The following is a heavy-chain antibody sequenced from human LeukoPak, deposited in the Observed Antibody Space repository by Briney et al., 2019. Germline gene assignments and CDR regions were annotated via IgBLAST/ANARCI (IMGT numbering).Heavy chain of an antibody. J-gene: IGHJ6*03. CDR3: ARDSGYSYVGAGYYMDV. D-gene: IGHD5-18*01. CDR2: MNPNSGNT. V-gene: IGHV1-8*01. Sequence: GASVKVSCTASGYTFTSYDINWVRQATGHGLEWMGWMNPNSGNTGYAQKFQGRVTMTRNTSISTAYMELNSLRAEDTAVYYCARDSGYSYVGAGYYMDVWGKGTTVTISS. CDR1: GYTFTSYD.